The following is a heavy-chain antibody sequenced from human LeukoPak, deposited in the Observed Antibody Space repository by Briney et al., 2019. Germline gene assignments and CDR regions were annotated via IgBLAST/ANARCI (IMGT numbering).Heavy chain of an antibody. CDR3: ARHWSSGYYWFDL. Sequence: PSETLSLTCTVSGASISDHYWSWIRQPRGKGLGGIGYIYYTGTTNYNPSLKSPISVSVDTSKKQFSLRLSSVTAADTAVYYSARHWSSGYYWFDLWGQGTLVTVSS. CDR2: IYYTGTT. D-gene: IGHD3-22*01. V-gene: IGHV4-59*11. J-gene: IGHJ5*02. CDR1: GASISDHY.